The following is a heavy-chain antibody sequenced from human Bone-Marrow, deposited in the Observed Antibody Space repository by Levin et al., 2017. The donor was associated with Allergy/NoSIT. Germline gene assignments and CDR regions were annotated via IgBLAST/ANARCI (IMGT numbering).Heavy chain of an antibody. CDR3: AHGYYTSLSINWFDP. Sequence: SGPTLVNPTQTLTLTCTFSGFSLTRGVGVAWIRQPPGKALEWLALIGWDDDDRYSPSLKSRLNITKDTSKNQGVLTRTNMDPVDTGTYFCAHGYYTSLSINWFDPWGQGTLVTVSS. J-gene: IGHJ5*02. CDR1: GFSLTRGVG. D-gene: IGHD3-3*01. V-gene: IGHV2-5*02. CDR2: IGWDDDD.